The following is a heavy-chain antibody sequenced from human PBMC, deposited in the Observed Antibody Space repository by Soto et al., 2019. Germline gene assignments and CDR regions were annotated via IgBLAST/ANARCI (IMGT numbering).Heavy chain of an antibody. J-gene: IGHJ3*02. Sequence: QVQLVQSGAEVKKPVASVKVSCNASGYTFTSYDINWVRQATGQGLEWMGRMNPNSGNTGYAQKVQGRVTMTRNNSISTAYMELSSLRSEDTADYYCARGSADAFDIWGQGTMVTVSS. CDR2: MNPNSGNT. CDR3: ARGSADAFDI. CDR1: GYTFTSYD. V-gene: IGHV1-8*01.